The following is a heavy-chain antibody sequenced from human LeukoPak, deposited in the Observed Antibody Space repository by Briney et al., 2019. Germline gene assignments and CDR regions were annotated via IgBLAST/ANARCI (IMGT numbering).Heavy chain of an antibody. J-gene: IGHJ4*02. D-gene: IGHD3-10*01. CDR2: IYTSGST. CDR3: ATSFYGSGVFDY. V-gene: IGHV4-4*07. CDR1: GGSIISYY. Sequence: SETLSLTCTVSGGSIISYYWSWIRQPAGKGVEWIGRIYTSGSTNYNPSLKSRVTMSVDTSKNQFSLKLSSVTAADTAVYYCATSFYGSGVFDYWGQGTLVTVSS.